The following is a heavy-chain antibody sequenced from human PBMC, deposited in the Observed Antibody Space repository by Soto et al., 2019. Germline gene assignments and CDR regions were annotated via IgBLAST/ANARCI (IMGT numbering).Heavy chain of an antibody. V-gene: IGHV3-48*02. D-gene: IGHD5-12*01. J-gene: IGHJ4*02. CDR1: GFTFSSHS. CDR2: ISSSGYTI. Sequence: PGGSLRLSCAASGFTFSSHSMNWVRQAPGRGLEWVSYISSSGYTIHYADSVKGRFAISRDNAKNSLYLQMNSLRDADTAVYYCARDSARASIYFDYWGQGALVTVSS. CDR3: ARDSARASIYFDY.